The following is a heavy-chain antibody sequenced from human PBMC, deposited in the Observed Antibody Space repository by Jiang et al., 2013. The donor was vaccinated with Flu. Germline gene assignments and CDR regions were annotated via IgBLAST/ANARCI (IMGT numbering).Heavy chain of an antibody. CDR2: ISASKTE. Sequence: GFTFGSYSMNWVRQAPGRGLEWLAHISASKTEFYADSVEGRFTISRDNAKNAVYLQMKSLRDDDTAVYYCATDGTGAVPGDPFDIWGQGTRVTVSS. CDR3: ATDGTGAVPGDPFDI. CDR1: GFTFGSYS. V-gene: IGHV3-48*02. D-gene: IGHD6-13*01. J-gene: IGHJ3*02.